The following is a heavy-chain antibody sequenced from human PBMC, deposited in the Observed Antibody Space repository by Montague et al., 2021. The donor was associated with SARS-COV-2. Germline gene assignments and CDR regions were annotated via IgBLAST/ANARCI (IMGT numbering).Heavy chain of an antibody. CDR2: INYSGKT. D-gene: IGHD6-19*01. CDR1: GGSISSGTYY. Sequence: SKTLSLTCTVSGGSISSGTYYWGWVRQPPGKGLEWIGTINYSGKTYYNPSLKSRVTISVDTSKNQFSLKVTSVTAADTAVYYCARRAQWQLSWFFDLWDRGTLVTVSS. V-gene: IGHV4-39*01. J-gene: IGHJ2*01. CDR3: ARRAQWQLSWFFDL.